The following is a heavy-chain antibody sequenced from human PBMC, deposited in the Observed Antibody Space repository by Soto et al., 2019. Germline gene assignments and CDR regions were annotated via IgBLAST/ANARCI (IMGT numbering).Heavy chain of an antibody. CDR1: GFTFSSYS. CDR3: ARDRGIAVATLRYGMDV. CDR2: ISSSSSYI. Sequence: EVQLVESGGGLVKPGGPLRLSCAASGFTFSSYSMNWVRQAPGNGLEWVSSISSSSSYIYYADSVKGRFTISRDNAKNSLYLQMNSLRAEDTAVYYCARDRGIAVATLRYGMDVWGQGTTVTVSS. D-gene: IGHD6-19*01. J-gene: IGHJ6*02. V-gene: IGHV3-21*01.